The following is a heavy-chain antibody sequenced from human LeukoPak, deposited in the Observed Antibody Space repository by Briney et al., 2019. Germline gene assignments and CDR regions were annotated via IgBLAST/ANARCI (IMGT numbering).Heavy chain of an antibody. CDR2: IYYSGST. D-gene: IGHD5-18*01. V-gene: IGHV4-61*05. Sequence: SETLSLTCTVSGGSISSSSYYWGWIRQPPGKGLEWIGYIYYSGSTNYNPSLKSRVTISLDTSKNQFSLKLSSVTAADTAVYYCARGEYTYGRNFDYWGQGTLVTVSS. CDR3: ARGEYTYGRNFDY. CDR1: GGSISSSSYY. J-gene: IGHJ4*02.